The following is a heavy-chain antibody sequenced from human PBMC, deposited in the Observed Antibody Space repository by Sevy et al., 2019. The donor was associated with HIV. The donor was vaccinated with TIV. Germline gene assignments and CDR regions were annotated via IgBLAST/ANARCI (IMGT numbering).Heavy chain of an antibody. J-gene: IGHJ3*02. V-gene: IGHV3-30*02. Sequence: GGSLRLSCAASGFTFSYYGIHWVRQAPGKGLEWVAFITYDGSNKHYADSVKGRFTISRDNSENTLYLQMNSLRAEDTAMYYCARDRKVVLVVYAIPFDAFDIWGKGTLVTVSS. CDR1: GFTFSYYG. D-gene: IGHD2-8*02. CDR2: ITYDGSNK. CDR3: ARDRKVVLVVYAIPFDAFDI.